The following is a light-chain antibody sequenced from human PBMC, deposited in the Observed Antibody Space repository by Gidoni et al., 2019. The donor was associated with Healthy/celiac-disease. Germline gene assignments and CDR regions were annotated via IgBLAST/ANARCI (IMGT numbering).Light chain of an antibody. V-gene: IGLV3-1*01. CDR1: KLGDKY. CDR3: QAWDSSTAYV. J-gene: IGLJ2*01. CDR2: QDS. Sequence: SYELTQPTSVSVSPGQTASITCSGVKLGDKYACWYQQKPGQSPVLVIYQDSKRPSGIPERFSGSNSGNTATLTISGTQAMDEADYYCQAWDSSTAYVFGGGTKLTVL.